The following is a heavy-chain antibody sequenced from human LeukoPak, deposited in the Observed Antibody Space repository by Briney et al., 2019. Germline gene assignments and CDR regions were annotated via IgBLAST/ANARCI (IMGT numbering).Heavy chain of an antibody. CDR2: IRCDGSNK. J-gene: IGHJ4*02. Sequence: PGGSLRLSCAASGFAFSSYGMHWVRQAPGKGLEWVAFIRCDGSNKYYADSVKGRFTISRDNSKNTLYLQMNSLRAEDTAVYYCAKDATGDFHWGQGTLVTVSS. D-gene: IGHD3-10*01. V-gene: IGHV3-30*02. CDR1: GFAFSSYG. CDR3: AKDATGDFH.